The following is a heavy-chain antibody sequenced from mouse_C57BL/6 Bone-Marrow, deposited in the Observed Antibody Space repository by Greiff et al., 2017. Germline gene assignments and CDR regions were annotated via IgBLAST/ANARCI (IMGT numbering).Heavy chain of an antibody. D-gene: IGHD2-3*01. CDR2: ISSGGSYT. CDR1: GFTFSSYG. Sequence: EVQLMESGGDLVKPGGSLKLSCAASGFTFSSYGMSWVRQTPDKRLEWVATISSGGSYTYYPDSVKGRFTISRDNAKNTLYLQMSSLKSEDTAMYYCARHGSDGYFPWGQGTLVTVSA. J-gene: IGHJ3*01. V-gene: IGHV5-6*01. CDR3: ARHGSDGYFP.